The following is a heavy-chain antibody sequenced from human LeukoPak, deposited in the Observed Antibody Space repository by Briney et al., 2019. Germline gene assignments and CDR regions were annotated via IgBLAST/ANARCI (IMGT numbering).Heavy chain of an antibody. CDR1: GGSISSGSYY. J-gene: IGHJ4*02. V-gene: IGHV4-61*02. CDR2: IYTSGST. D-gene: IGHD6-13*01. CDR3: ARVAAAGTDY. Sequence: PSETLSLTCTVSGGSISSGSYYWSWIRQPAGKGLEWIGRIYTSGSTNYNPSLKSRVTISLDTSKNQFSLQLSSVTAADTAVYYCARVAAAGTDYWGQGTLVTVSS.